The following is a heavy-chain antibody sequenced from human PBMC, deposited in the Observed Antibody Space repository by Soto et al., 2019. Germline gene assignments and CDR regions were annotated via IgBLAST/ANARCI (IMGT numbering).Heavy chain of an antibody. CDR1: GFTVRSNY. V-gene: IGHV3-53*01. D-gene: IGHD2-2*02. CDR2: TYLGGST. J-gene: IGHJ6*02. CDR3: ARDSRPGYCSSTSCYSQDYYYYYGMDV. Sequence: GGSLRPSFAASGFTVRSNYMSWVRQAPGKGLGWVSLTYLGGSTYYADSVKGRFTISRYNSKNTLYLQMNSLRAEDTAVYYCARDSRPGYCSSTSCYSQDYYYYYGMDVWGQGTTVTVSS.